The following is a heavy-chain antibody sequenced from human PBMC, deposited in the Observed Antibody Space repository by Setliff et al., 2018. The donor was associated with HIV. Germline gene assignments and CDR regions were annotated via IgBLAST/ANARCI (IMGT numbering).Heavy chain of an antibody. CDR3: ARVGIVATTFYYFDY. D-gene: IGHD5-12*01. J-gene: IGHJ4*02. CDR1: GYSISSGYY. Sequence: SETLSLTCAVSGYSISSGYYWGWIRQPPGKGLEWIGEIYHSGSTNYNPSLKSRATILVDKSKNQFSLKLSSVTAADTAVYYCARVGIVATTFYYFDYWGQGTLVTVSS. V-gene: IGHV4-38-2*01. CDR2: IYHSGST.